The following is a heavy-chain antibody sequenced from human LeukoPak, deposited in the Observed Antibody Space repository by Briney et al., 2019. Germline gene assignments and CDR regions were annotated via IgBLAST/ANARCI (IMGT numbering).Heavy chain of an antibody. V-gene: IGHV3-7*01. CDR2: IKQDGSEK. J-gene: IGHJ4*02. CDR1: GFPFSTYW. D-gene: IGHD3-10*01. Sequence: GGSLRLSCAASGFPFSTYWMSWVRQAPGKGLEWVANIKQDGSEKYYVDSVKGRFTISRDNAKNSLFLQMKSLRADDTAVYYCARDLTARPYGSGSFDFWGQGTLITVSS. CDR3: ARDLTARPYGSGSFDF.